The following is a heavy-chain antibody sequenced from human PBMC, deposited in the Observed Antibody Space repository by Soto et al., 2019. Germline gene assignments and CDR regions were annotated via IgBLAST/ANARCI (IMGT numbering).Heavy chain of an antibody. CDR2: ISYDGSNK. Sequence: PGGSLRLSCAASGFTFSSYGMHWVRQAPGKGLEWVAVISYDGSNKYYADSVKGRFTISRDNSKNTLYLQMNSLRAEDTAAYYCAKDQFGYYDSSGPGGFDYWGQGTLVTVSS. CDR3: AKDQFGYYDSSGPGGFDY. V-gene: IGHV3-30*18. D-gene: IGHD3-22*01. J-gene: IGHJ4*02. CDR1: GFTFSSYG.